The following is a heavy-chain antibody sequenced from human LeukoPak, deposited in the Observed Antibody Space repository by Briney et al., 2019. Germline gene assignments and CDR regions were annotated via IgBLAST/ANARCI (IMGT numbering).Heavy chain of an antibody. J-gene: IGHJ4*02. CDR2: ISSSSSYM. CDR3: ARDLGGYYYDSHR. D-gene: IGHD3-22*01. Sequence: GGSLRLSCAASGFTFSNYNMNWVRQTPGKGLEWVSSISSSSSYMYYADSVKGRFTISRDNAKNSLYLQMNSLRAEDTAVYYCARDLGGYYYDSHRWGQGTLVTVSS. V-gene: IGHV3-21*01. CDR1: GFTFSNYN.